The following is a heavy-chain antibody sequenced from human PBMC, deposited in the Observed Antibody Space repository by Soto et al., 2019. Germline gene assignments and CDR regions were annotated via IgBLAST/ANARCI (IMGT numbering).Heavy chain of an antibody. Sequence: SEALSLTCAVYGGSFSGYYGSWIREPPGEGRELIGEINHSGRTNYKPSLKSRGTISVDTSKNQFSLKLSSVTAADTAVYYCARGDGLLWFGELTRHYYYYGMHVWGQGTTVT. CDR1: GGSFSGYY. J-gene: IGHJ6*02. CDR3: ARGDGLLWFGELTRHYYYYGMHV. V-gene: IGHV4-34*01. CDR2: INHSGRT. D-gene: IGHD3-10*01.